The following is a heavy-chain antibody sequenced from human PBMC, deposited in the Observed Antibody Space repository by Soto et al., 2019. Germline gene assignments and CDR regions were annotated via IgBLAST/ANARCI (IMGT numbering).Heavy chain of an antibody. CDR1: GYAFTTYY. CDR2: INPSDGST. D-gene: IGHD4-17*01. V-gene: IGHV1-46*01. Sequence: QVQLVQSGAEVKNPGASVKVSCEASGYAFTTYYLHWLRQARGQGLEWMGIINPSDGSTRYQQKFQDRVTMTRDTSTSTVYMELSSLRSEDTAVYYCARAVSTKTATIDYWGQGTLVTVSS. J-gene: IGHJ4*02. CDR3: ARAVSTKTATIDY.